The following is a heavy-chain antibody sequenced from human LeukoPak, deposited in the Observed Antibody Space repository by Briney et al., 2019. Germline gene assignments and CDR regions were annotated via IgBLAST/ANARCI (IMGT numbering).Heavy chain of an antibody. CDR2: ISSSSSYI. CDR3: ASHSGSYKDY. CDR1: GFTFSSYS. J-gene: IGHJ4*02. D-gene: IGHD1-26*01. V-gene: IGHV3-21*01. Sequence: GGSLRLSCAASGFTFSSYSMNWVRHAPGKGLGWVSSISSSSSYIYYADSVKGRFTISRDNAKNSLYLQMNSLRAEDTAVYYCASHSGSYKDYWGQGTLVTVSS.